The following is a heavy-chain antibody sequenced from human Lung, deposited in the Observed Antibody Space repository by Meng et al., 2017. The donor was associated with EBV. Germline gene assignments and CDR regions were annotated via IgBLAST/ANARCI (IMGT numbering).Heavy chain of an antibody. D-gene: IGHD3-10*01. CDR1: GGTFSSYA. J-gene: IGHJ5*02. V-gene: IGHV1-69*01. CDR3: AREEEGVRGVPNWFDP. Sequence: QVQLVQSGAEVKKPGPSLKVSCKASGGTFSSYAISWVRQAPGQGLEWMGGIIPIFGTANYAQKFQGRVTITADESTSTAYMELSSLRSEDTAVYYCAREEEGVRGVPNWFDPWGQGTLVTVSS. CDR2: IIPIFGTA.